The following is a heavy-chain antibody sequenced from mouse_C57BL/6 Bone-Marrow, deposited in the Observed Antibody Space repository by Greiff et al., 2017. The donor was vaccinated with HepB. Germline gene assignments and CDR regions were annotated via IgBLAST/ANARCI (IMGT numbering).Heavy chain of an antibody. CDR3: ARKGLRRYGSAPYFDV. CDR2: IWTGGGT. CDR1: GFSLTSYA. D-gene: IGHD1-1*01. J-gene: IGHJ1*03. Sequence: VKLVESGPGLVAPSQSLSITCTVSGFSLTSYAISWVRQPPGKGLEWLGVIWTGGGTNYNSALKSRLSISKDNSKSQVFLKMNSLQTDDTARYYCARKGLRRYGSAPYFDVWGTGTTVTVSS. V-gene: IGHV2-9-1*01.